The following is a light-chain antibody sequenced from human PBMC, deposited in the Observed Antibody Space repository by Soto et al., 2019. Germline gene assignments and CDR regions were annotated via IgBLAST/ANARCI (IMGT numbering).Light chain of an antibody. CDR2: AAS. CDR1: QSISKY. Sequence: DIQMTQSPSYMSASVGDRVTITCRASQSISKYLNWYQHKSGKAPKFLIFAASNLQSGVPSRFSGSGSGTEFTLTISSLQPEDFATYYCQQSYSTPQTFGQGTKVDIK. J-gene: IGKJ1*01. V-gene: IGKV1-39*01. CDR3: QQSYSTPQT.